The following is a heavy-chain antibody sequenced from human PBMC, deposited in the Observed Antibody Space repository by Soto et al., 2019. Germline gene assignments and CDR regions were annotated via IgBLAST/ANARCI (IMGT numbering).Heavy chain of an antibody. CDR1: GFIFSSYA. CDR2: ISGSGGST. CDR3: AKQVKWLVTGHRDY. J-gene: IGHJ4*02. V-gene: IGHV3-23*01. Sequence: EVQLLESGGGLVQPGGSLRLSCAASGFIFSSYAMSWVRQAPGKGLEWVSAISGSGGSTYYADSVKGRFTISRDNSKNTLYLQMNSLRAEDTAVYYCAKQVKWLVTGHRDYWGQGTLVTVSS. D-gene: IGHD6-19*01.